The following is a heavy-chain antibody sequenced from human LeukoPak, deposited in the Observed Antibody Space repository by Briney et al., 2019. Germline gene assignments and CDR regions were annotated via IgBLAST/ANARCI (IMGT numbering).Heavy chain of an antibody. CDR2: INPNSGGT. CDR3: ARVSGYCSGGSCYSPAEYFQH. D-gene: IGHD2-15*01. Sequence: ASVKVSCKASGYTFTSCGISWVRQAPGQGLEWMGWINPNSGGTNYAQKFQGRVTMTRDTSISTAYMELSRLRSDDTAVYYCARVSGYCSGGSCYSPAEYFQHWGQGTLVTVSS. CDR1: GYTFTSCG. V-gene: IGHV1-2*02. J-gene: IGHJ1*01.